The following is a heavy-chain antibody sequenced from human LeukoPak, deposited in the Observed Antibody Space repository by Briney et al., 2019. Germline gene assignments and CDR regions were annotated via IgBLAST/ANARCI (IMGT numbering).Heavy chain of an antibody. CDR3: ARGRGPPNSNRDFYYYYYMDV. V-gene: IGHV1-3*03. D-gene: IGHD6-13*01. Sequence: ASVKVSCKASGYTFTNYAIHWVRQAPGQRFEWMGWINAANGHTKYSQGFQDRITITRDTFATTAYMELSNLRSEDMALYYCARGRGPPNSNRDFYYYYYMDVWGTGTTVTVSS. J-gene: IGHJ6*03. CDR1: GYTFTNYA. CDR2: INAANGHT.